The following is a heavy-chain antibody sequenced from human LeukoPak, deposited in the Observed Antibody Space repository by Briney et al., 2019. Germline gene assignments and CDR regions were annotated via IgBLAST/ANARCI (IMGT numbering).Heavy chain of an antibody. J-gene: IGHJ4*02. V-gene: IGHV3-7*01. Sequence: GGSLRLSCAASGFTFSSYWISWVRQAPGKGLEWVANIKQDGSEKYYVDSVKGRFTISRDNAKNSLYLQMNSLRAEDTAVYYCARDQIGYNDYWGQGTLVTVSS. CDR2: IKQDGSEK. CDR3: ARDQIGYNDY. D-gene: IGHD5-24*01. CDR1: GFTFSSYW.